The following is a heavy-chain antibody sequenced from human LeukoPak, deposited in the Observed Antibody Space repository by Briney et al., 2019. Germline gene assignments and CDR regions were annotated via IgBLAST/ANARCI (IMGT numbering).Heavy chain of an antibody. Sequence: GRSLRLSCATSGFTFGDYAIHWVRQVPGKGLEWVSGISWNSGSLGYADSVKGRFTISRDNSKNTLYLQMNSLRAEDTAVYYCAKSYSGYDFPCFQHWGQGTLVTVSS. J-gene: IGHJ1*01. CDR2: ISWNSGSL. CDR3: AKSYSGYDFPCFQH. CDR1: GFTFGDYA. D-gene: IGHD5-12*01. V-gene: IGHV3-9*01.